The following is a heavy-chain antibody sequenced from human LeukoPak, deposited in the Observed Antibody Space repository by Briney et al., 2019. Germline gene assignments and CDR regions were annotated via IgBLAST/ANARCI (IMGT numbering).Heavy chain of an antibody. CDR1: GFTFSSYG. J-gene: IGHJ3*02. V-gene: IGHV3-53*01. Sequence: PGGSLRLSCAASGFTFSSYGMTWVRQAPGKGLEWVSVIYAGGDTYYADSVKGRFIISRDDSKDTLYLQMNRLRAEDTAVYYCAGVNSGLDAFDIWGQGTMVIVSS. D-gene: IGHD1-26*01. CDR3: AGVNSGLDAFDI. CDR2: IYAGGDT.